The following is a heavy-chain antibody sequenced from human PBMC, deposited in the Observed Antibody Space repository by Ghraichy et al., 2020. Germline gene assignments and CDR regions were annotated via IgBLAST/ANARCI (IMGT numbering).Heavy chain of an antibody. V-gene: IGHV3-7*01. CDR3: ASHRPGSTVDY. CDR2: IKEDGSEK. CDR1: GFTFNIFW. J-gene: IGHJ4*02. D-gene: IGHD1-14*01. Sequence: GGSLRLSCAASGFTFNIFWMNWVRQAPGKGLEWVANIKEDGSEKYHVDSVKGRFTISRDNAKTSLYLQMNSLRAEDTAMYYCASHRPGSTVDYWGQGTLVTVSS.